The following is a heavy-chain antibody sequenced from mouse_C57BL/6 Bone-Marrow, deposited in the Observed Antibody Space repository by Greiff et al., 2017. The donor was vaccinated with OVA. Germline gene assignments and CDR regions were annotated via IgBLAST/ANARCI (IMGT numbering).Heavy chain of an antibody. V-gene: IGHV1-61*01. D-gene: IGHD3-2*02. CDR1: GYTFTSYW. Sequence: QVQLKQSGAELVRPGSSVKLSCKASGYTFTSYWMDWVKQRPGQGLEWIGNIYPSDSETHYNQKFKDKATLTVDKSSSTAYMQLSSLTSEDSAVYYCARKGEARGTAQAYYAMDYWGQGTSVTVSS. J-gene: IGHJ4*01. CDR2: IYPSDSET. CDR3: ARKGEARGTAQAYYAMDY.